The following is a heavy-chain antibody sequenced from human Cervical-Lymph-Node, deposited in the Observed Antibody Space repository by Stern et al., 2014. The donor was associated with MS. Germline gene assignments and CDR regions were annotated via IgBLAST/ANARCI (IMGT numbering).Heavy chain of an antibody. CDR1: GFTFCSYA. J-gene: IGHJ4*02. CDR2: IRGSGGST. D-gene: IGHD6-19*01. Sequence: EEQLVESGGGLVQPGGSLRLSCAASGFTFCSYAMSWVRQAPGKGVEWVSAIRGSGGSTYYADSVKGRFTNSRDNSKNTLYLQMNSLRAEDTAVYYCAKDPWSVAGNYFDYWGQGTLVTVSS. CDR3: AKDPWSVAGNYFDY. V-gene: IGHV3-23*04.